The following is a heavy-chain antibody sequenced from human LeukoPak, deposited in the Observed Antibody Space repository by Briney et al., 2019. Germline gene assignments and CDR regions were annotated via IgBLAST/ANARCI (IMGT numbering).Heavy chain of an antibody. CDR1: GGSISSGDYY. CDR2: IYYSGST. D-gene: IGHD2-15*01. CDR3: ARGPAATPYDAFDI. V-gene: IGHV4-30-4*01. J-gene: IGHJ3*02. Sequence: KPSETLSLTCTVSGGSISSGDYYWSWIRQPPGKGLEWTGYIYYSGSTYYNPSLKSRVTISVDTSKNQFSLKLSSVTAADTAVYYCARGPAATPYDAFDIWGQGTMVTVSS.